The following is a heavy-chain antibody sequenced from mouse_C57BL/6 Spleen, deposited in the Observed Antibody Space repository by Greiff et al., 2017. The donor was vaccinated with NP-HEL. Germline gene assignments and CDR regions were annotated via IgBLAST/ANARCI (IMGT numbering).Heavy chain of an antibody. J-gene: IGHJ2*01. D-gene: IGHD1-1*01. CDR1: GFTFSSYG. CDR3: ARHLYYYGSSYVFDY. CDR2: ISSGGSYT. V-gene: IGHV5-6*01. Sequence: EVQRVESGGDLVKPGGSLKLSCAASGFTFSSYGMSWVRQTPDKRLEWVATISSGGSYTYYPDSVKGRFTISRDNAKNTLYLQMSSLKSEDTAMYYCARHLYYYGSSYVFDYWGQGTTLTVSS.